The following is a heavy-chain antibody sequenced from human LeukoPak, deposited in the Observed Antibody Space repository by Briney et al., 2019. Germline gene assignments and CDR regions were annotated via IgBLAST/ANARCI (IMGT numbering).Heavy chain of an antibody. V-gene: IGHV1-2*02. Sequence: ASVKVSCKASGYTFTGYYMHWVRQAPGQGLEWMGWINPNSGGTNYAQKFQGRVTMTRDTYISTAYMELSRLRSDDTAVYYCARDGGDSSSNWFDPWGQGTLVTVSS. D-gene: IGHD6-6*01. CDR1: GYTFTGYY. CDR3: ARDGGDSSSNWFDP. J-gene: IGHJ5*02. CDR2: INPNSGGT.